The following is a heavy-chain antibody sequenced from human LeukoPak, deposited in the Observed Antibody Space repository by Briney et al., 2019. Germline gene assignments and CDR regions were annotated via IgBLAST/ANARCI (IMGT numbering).Heavy chain of an antibody. J-gene: IGHJ4*02. Sequence: PGGSLRLSCAASGFTFDDYGMSWVRQAPGKGLEWVSGINWNGGSTGYADSVKGRFTISRDNAKNSLYLQMNSLRAEDTALYYCAREGYYYDSSGYYRITSFDYWGQGTLVTVSS. CDR3: AREGYYYDSSGYYRITSFDY. CDR2: INWNGGST. CDR1: GFTFDDYG. D-gene: IGHD3-22*01. V-gene: IGHV3-20*04.